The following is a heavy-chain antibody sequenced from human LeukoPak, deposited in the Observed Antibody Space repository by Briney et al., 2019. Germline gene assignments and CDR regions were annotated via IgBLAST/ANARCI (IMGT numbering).Heavy chain of an antibody. Sequence: GGSLRLSCAASGFTFSNYAMHWVRQTPGKGLEWVAVISSDGSKKSYADSVKGRFTISRDNSKNTLYLQTNSLRAEDTAVYYCARGAHKRDDYGGFFDYWGQGTLVTVSS. CDR1: GFTFSNYA. CDR2: ISSDGSKK. CDR3: ARGAHKRDDYGGFFDY. V-gene: IGHV3-30*04. D-gene: IGHD4/OR15-4a*01. J-gene: IGHJ4*02.